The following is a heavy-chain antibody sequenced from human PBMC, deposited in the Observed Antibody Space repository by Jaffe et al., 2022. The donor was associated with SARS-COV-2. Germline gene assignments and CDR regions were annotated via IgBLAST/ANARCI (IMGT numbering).Heavy chain of an antibody. J-gene: IGHJ4*02. D-gene: IGHD4-4*01. Sequence: EVQLLESGGGLVQPGGSLRLSCVASGFTLSNFAMIWVRQAPGKGLEWVSLISSSGANTNHADSVKGRFTVSRDTSKNTLFLQMSSLRAEDTAIYYCARARSGDDYNYNYWGQGTLVTVSS. CDR3: ARARSGDDYNYNY. CDR1: GFTLSNFA. V-gene: IGHV3-23*01. CDR2: ISSSGANT.